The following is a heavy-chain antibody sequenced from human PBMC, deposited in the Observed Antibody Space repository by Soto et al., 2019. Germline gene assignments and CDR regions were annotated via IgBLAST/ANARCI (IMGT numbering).Heavy chain of an antibody. J-gene: IGHJ6*02. CDR3: ARAPFAPPRGWAPPDYYYYYGMDV. Sequence: GGSLRLSCAASGFTFSSYGMHWVRQAPGKGLEWVAVIWYDGSNKYYADSVKGRFTISRDNSKNTLYLQMNSLRAEDTAVYYCARAPFAPPRGWAPPDYYYYYGMDVWGQGTTVTVSS. CDR2: IWYDGSNK. CDR1: GFTFSSYG. V-gene: IGHV3-33*01. D-gene: IGHD6-19*01.